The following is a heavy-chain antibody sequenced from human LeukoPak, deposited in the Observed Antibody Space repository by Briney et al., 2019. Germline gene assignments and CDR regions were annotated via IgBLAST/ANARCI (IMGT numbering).Heavy chain of an antibody. CDR2: VNHSGYT. J-gene: IGHJ4*02. V-gene: IGHV4-34*01. CDR1: GTSLSSYY. D-gene: IGHD4-17*01. Sequence: PSETLSLTCAVSGTSLSSYYWSWIRQPPGKGLEWIGEVNHSGYTNDNPSLKSRVTISVDTSKNQFSLRLRSVTAADTAVYFCARMTTGHDFWGQGTLVTVSS. CDR3: ARMTTGHDF.